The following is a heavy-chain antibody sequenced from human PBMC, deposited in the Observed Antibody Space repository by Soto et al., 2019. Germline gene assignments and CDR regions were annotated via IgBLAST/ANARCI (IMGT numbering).Heavy chain of an antibody. Sequence: PSETLSLTCTVSGGSISSYYWSWIRQPPGKGLEWIGYIYYSGSTNYNPSLKSRVTISVDTSKNQFSLKLSSVTAADTAVYYCARVPSGSLDYYFDYWGQGTLVTVSS. D-gene: IGHD1-26*01. J-gene: IGHJ4*02. V-gene: IGHV4-59*01. CDR3: ARVPSGSLDYYFDY. CDR2: IYYSGST. CDR1: GGSISSYY.